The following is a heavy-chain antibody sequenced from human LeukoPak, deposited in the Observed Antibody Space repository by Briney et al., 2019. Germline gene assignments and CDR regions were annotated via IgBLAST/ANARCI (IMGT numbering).Heavy chain of an antibody. D-gene: IGHD2-2*01. V-gene: IGHV1-18*01. Sequence: ASVKVSCKASGYTFTSYGISWVRQAPGQGLEWMGWISAYNGNTNYAQKLQGRVTMTTDTSTSTAYMELRSLRSDDTAVYYCARQHCSSTSCYSGDYWGQGTLVTVSS. CDR1: GYTFTSYG. CDR2: ISAYNGNT. J-gene: IGHJ4*02. CDR3: ARQHCSSTSCYSGDY.